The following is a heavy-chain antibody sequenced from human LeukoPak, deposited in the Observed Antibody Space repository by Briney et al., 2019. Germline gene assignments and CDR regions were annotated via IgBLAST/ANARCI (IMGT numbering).Heavy chain of an antibody. CDR3: ARDIRWELLFTH. Sequence: ASVKVSSMASGYTFTSYGISWVRQAPGQGLEWMGWISAYNGNTNYAQKLQGRVTMTTDTSTSTAYMELRSLRSDDTAVYYCARDIRWELLFTHWGQGTLVTVSS. CDR2: ISAYNGNT. J-gene: IGHJ4*02. D-gene: IGHD1-26*01. CDR1: GYTFTSYG. V-gene: IGHV1-18*01.